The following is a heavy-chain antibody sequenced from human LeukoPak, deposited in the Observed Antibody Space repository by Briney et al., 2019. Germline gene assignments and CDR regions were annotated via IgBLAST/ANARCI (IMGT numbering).Heavy chain of an antibody. CDR2: VTGSGGTT. J-gene: IGHJ4*02. CDR3: ASPGDY. Sequence: SGGSLRLSCAASGFTFSSYGMSWVRQAPGKGLEWVSGVTGSGGTTAYADSVKGRFTISRDNSKNTLSLQMNSLRVEDTAVYYCASPGDYWGQGTLVTASS. V-gene: IGHV3-23*01. CDR1: GFTFSSYG.